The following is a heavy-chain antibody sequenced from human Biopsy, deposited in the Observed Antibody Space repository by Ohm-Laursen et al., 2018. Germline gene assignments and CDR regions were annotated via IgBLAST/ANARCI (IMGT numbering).Heavy chain of an antibody. CDR1: GGPISSFY. D-gene: IGHD2-15*01. Sequence: GTLSLTWSVSGGPISSFYWTWIRQPPGKGPEWIGDISDSGSTNYKPSLKSRVIISVDTSKNQFSLNLSSVTAADTAVYYCVRRGSGGRSFDHWGQGTLVTVSS. V-gene: IGHV4-59*08. J-gene: IGHJ4*02. CDR3: VRRGSGGRSFDH. CDR2: ISDSGST.